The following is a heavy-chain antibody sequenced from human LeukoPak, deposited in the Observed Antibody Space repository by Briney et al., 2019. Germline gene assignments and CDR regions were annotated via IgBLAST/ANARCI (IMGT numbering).Heavy chain of an antibody. V-gene: IGHV4-59*08. Sequence: GSLRLSCAASGFTFSSYAMSWIRQPPGKGLEWIGYIYYSGNTNYNPSLKSRVTISVDTSKNQFSLKLSSVTAADTAVYYCARQGSSGAAIDYWGQGALVTVSS. CDR3: ARQGSSGAAIDY. CDR1: GFTFSSYA. J-gene: IGHJ4*02. CDR2: IYYSGNT. D-gene: IGHD2-15*01.